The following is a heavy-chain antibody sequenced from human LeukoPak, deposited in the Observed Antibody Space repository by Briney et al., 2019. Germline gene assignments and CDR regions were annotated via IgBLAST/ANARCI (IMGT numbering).Heavy chain of an antibody. Sequence: GGSLRLSCTASGFTFGDYAMSWVRQAPGKGLELVGFIRSKAYGGTTEYAASVKGRFTISRDDSKSIAYLQMNSLKTEDTAVYYCTRDCSSTSCYGGVYYYYGMDVWGQGTTVTVSS. CDR3: TRDCSSTSCYGGVYYYYGMDV. CDR1: GFTFGDYA. D-gene: IGHD2-2*01. V-gene: IGHV3-49*04. CDR2: IRSKAYGGTT. J-gene: IGHJ6*02.